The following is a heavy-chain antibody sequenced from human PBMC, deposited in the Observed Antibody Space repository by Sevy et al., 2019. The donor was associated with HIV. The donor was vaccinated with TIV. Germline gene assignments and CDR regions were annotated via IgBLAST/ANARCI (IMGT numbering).Heavy chain of an antibody. CDR3: ARGGRIYSSTKTPVDP. CDR1: GYTFTSYD. D-gene: IGHD6-13*01. J-gene: IGHJ5*02. CDR2: MNPNSDNT. Sequence: ASVKVSCKASGYTFTSYDINWERQATGRGLEWMGWMNPNSDNTGYAQKFQGRVTMTRNTSISTAYMELSSLRSEDTAVYYCARGGRIYSSTKTPVDPWGQGTLVTVSS. V-gene: IGHV1-8*01.